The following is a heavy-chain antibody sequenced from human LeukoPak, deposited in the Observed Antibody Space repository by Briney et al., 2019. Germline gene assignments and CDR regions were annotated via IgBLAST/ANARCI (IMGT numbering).Heavy chain of an antibody. CDR2: ITSSSSYI. CDR3: ARASGYYSDGMDV. Sequence: GGSLRLSCAASGFTLSTYTMNWVRQAPGKGLEWVSSITSSSSYIYYTDSLKGRFTISRDDAKNSLYLQMNSLRAEDTAVYYCARASGYYSDGMDVWGRGTTVTVSS. D-gene: IGHD5-12*01. V-gene: IGHV3-21*01. J-gene: IGHJ6*02. CDR1: GFTLSTYT.